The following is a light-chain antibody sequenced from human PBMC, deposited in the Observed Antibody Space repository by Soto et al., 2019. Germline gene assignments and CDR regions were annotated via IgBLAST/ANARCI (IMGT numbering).Light chain of an antibody. J-gene: IGKJ1*01. V-gene: IGKV1-5*01. CDR2: DAS. CDR1: QSISMF. CDR3: QHYKSYPWT. Sequence: EIQMTQSPSTLSASVGARVTITCRASQSISMFLAWYQQKPGKAPKLPIYDASNSESGVPSRFSGSGSGTEFSLTISNLQPDDFATYYCQHYKSYPWTFGQGTKVDIK.